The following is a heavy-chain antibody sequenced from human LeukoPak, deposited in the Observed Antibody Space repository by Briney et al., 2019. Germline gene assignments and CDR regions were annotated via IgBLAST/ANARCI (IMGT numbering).Heavy chain of an antibody. CDR1: RSTSRSYA. CDR2: ISGSGGST. Sequence: GGSLRLSCAASRSTSRSYAMSWVRQAPGKGLEWVSAISGSGGSTYYADSVKGRFTISRDNSKNTLYLQMNSLRAEDTAVYYCAKDRGVVVVAATSGYWGQGTLVTVRS. J-gene: IGHJ4*02. V-gene: IGHV3-23*01. CDR3: AKDRGVVVVAATSGY. D-gene: IGHD2-15*01.